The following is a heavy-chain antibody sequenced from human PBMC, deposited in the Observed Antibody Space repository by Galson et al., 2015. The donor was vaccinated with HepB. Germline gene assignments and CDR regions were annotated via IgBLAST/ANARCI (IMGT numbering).Heavy chain of an antibody. CDR1: GFTFSGSA. V-gene: IGHV3-73*01. CDR3: FRLDEESGTGVITGADY. Sequence: SLRLSCAASGFTFSGSAIHWVRQASGKGLEWVGRIRSKRESYATAYAESVKGRFTVFRDDSKNTAYLQMNSLKTEDTAIYYCFRLDEESGTGVITGADYWGQGTLVTVSS. D-gene: IGHD3-16*01. J-gene: IGHJ4*02. CDR2: IRSKRESYAT.